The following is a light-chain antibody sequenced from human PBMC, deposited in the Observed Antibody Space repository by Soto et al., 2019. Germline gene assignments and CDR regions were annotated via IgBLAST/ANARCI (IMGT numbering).Light chain of an antibody. J-gene: IGKJ2*01. CDR1: QSVSNKY. Sequence: EVGLTQSPGTLSLSPGERATLSCRASQSVSNKYLAWYQQKPGQAPRLLIFGSSDRATGIPDRFSGSGSGTDFTLTISRLEPEDFAVYYCQQYGSSPPYTFGQGTKLEI. CDR3: QQYGSSPPYT. CDR2: GSS. V-gene: IGKV3-20*01.